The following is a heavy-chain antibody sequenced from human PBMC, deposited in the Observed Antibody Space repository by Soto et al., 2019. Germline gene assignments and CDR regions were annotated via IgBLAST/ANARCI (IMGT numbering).Heavy chain of an antibody. J-gene: IGHJ6*02. V-gene: IGHV3-23*01. CDR3: ARGGEGIAARPDVYYGMDV. CDR2: ISGSGGST. CDR1: GFTFSSYA. D-gene: IGHD6-6*01. Sequence: EVQLLESGGGLVQPGGSLRLSCAASGFTFSSYAMSWVRQAPGKGLEWVSAISGSGGSTYYADSVKGRFTISRDNSKNTLYLQMNSLRAEDTAVYYCARGGEGIAARPDVYYGMDVWGQGTTVTVSS.